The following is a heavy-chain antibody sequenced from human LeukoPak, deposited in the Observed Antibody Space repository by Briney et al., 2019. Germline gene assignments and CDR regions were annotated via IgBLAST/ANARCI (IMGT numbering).Heavy chain of an antibody. J-gene: IGHJ4*02. CDR1: GFTFSSYA. CDR3: VKTFSQDFDY. CDR2: ISSNGGST. V-gene: IGHV3-64D*06. Sequence: GGSLRLSCSASGFTFSSYAMHWVRQAPGKGLEYVSAISSNGGSTYYADSVKGRFTISRDNSKNTLYLQTSSLRAEDTAVYYCVKTFSQDFDYWGQGTLVTVSS.